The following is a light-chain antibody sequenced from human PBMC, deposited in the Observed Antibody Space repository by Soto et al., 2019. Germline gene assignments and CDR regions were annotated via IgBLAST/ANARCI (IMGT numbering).Light chain of an antibody. Sequence: DIQITQSPSTLSGSVGDRVTITCRASQTISSWLAWYQQKPGKAPKLLIYKASTLKSGVPSRFSGSGSGTEFTLTISSLQPDDFALYYCQQYQNLWTFGQGTKVDIK. CDR3: QQYQNLWT. CDR2: KAS. CDR1: QTISSW. J-gene: IGKJ1*01. V-gene: IGKV1-5*03.